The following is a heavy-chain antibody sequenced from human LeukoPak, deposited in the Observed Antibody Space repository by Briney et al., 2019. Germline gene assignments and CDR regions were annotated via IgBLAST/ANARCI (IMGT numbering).Heavy chain of an antibody. CDR3: ASERLDCSGGSCYPS. CDR1: GYSFTSYW. Sequence: GESLKISCKGSGYSFTSYWIGWVRPMPGKGLEWMGIVYPGDSDTRYSPSFQGQVTISADKSISTAYLQWSSLKASDTAMYYCASERLDCSGGSCYPSWGQGTLVTVSS. D-gene: IGHD2-15*01. V-gene: IGHV5-51*01. CDR2: VYPGDSDT. J-gene: IGHJ4*02.